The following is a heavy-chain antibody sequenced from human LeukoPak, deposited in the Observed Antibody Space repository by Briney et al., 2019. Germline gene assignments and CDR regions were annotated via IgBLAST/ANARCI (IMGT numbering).Heavy chain of an antibody. J-gene: IGHJ4*02. D-gene: IGHD3-22*01. V-gene: IGHV4-59*01. CDR1: GGSISSYY. Sequence: SETLSLTCTVSGGSISSYYRSWIRQPPGKGLEWIGYMSYTGSTNYNPCLKSRVTISEDTSKNHFSLKLSYVTAADTAVYYCARGPIYYDSSGFRDYYFDYWGQGTLVTVSS. CDR2: MSYTGST. CDR3: ARGPIYYDSSGFRDYYFDY.